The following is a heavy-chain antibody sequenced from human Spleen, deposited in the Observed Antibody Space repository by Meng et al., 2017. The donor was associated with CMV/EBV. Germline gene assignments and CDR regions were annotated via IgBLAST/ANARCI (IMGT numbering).Heavy chain of an antibody. CDR1: TFGDYA. J-gene: IGHJ5*02. CDR2: IYSSGST. CDR3: ARGVGKYSSSFAWFDP. Sequence: TFGDYALRWIRQPPGKGVEWIGYIYSSGSTDYNPSLKRRVTISIDTSRNQFSLKLSSVTDADTAVYYCARGVGKYSSSFAWFDPWGQGTLVTVSS. D-gene: IGHD6-6*01. V-gene: IGHV4-61*08.